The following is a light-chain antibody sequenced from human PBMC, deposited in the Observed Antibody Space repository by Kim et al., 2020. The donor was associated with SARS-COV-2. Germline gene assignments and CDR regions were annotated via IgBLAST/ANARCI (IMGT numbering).Light chain of an antibody. V-gene: IGLV2-23*02. CDR2: EVS. CDR3: CSYAGTTTFYV. CDR1: KTDVGTHNL. Sequence: SALTQPASVSGSPGQSITISCTGTKTDVGTHNLVSWYQQSPGEAPKLKIFEVSQRPSGVSSRFSGSKSGNTAYLTISGLQAEDEGDYYCCSYAGTTTFYVFGSGTKVTVL. J-gene: IGLJ1*01.